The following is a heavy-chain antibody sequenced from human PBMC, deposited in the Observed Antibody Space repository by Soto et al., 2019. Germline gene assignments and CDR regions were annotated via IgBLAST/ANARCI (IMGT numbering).Heavy chain of an antibody. Sequence: SETLSLTXTVSGGSISSSSYYWGWIRQPPGKGLEWIGSIYYSGSTYYNPSLKSRVTISVDTSKNQFSLKLSSVTAADTAVYYCARGGSSGWYGMDVWGQGTTVTVSS. CDR1: GGSISSSSYY. J-gene: IGHJ6*02. V-gene: IGHV4-39*01. CDR3: ARGGSSGWYGMDV. CDR2: IYYSGST. D-gene: IGHD6-19*01.